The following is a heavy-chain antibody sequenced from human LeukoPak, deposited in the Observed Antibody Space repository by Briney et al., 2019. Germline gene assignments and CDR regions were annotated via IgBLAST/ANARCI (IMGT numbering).Heavy chain of an antibody. D-gene: IGHD5-24*01. CDR3: AKEGRSLQTY. CDR1: GFMFSSNW. J-gene: IGHJ4*02. Sequence: QSGGSLRLSCAASGFMFSSNWMSWVRLAPGKGLEWVANIREDGTETYYVDSVKGRFTISRDNAKNSLYLQMNSLRVEDTAVYYCAKEGRSLQTYWGLGTLVTVSS. V-gene: IGHV3-7*03. CDR2: IREDGTET.